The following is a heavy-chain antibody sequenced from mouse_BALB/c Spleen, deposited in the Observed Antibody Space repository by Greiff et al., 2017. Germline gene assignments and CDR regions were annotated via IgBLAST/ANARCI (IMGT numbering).Heavy chain of an antibody. D-gene: IGHD2-1*01. J-gene: IGHJ4*01. CDR3: ARDYGNYNYAMDY. V-gene: IGHV5-4*02. CDR2: ISDGGSYT. CDR1: GFTFSDYY. Sequence: DVHLVESGGGLVKPGGSLKLSCAASGFTFSDYYMYWVRQTPEKRLEWVATISDGGSYTYYPDSVKGRFTISRDNAKNNLYLQMSSLKSEDTAMYYCARDYGNYNYAMDYWGQGTSVTVSS.